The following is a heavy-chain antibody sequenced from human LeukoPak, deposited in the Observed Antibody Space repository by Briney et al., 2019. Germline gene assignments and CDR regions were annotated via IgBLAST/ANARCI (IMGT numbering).Heavy chain of an antibody. J-gene: IGHJ4*02. CDR1: GGSISTSAFY. Sequence: PSETLSLTCTVSGGSISTSAFYWGWIRQPPGKGLEWIGSIYDSGNEFYNPSLKSRVTISADTSKNQFSLKLSSVTAADTAVYYCARGKLSSGPTPPSYWGQGTLVTVSS. V-gene: IGHV4-39*07. CDR2: IYDSGNE. CDR3: ARGKLSSGPTPPSY. D-gene: IGHD6-19*01.